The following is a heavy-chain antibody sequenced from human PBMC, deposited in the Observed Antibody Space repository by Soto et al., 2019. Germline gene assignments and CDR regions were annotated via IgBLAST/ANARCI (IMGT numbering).Heavy chain of an antibody. V-gene: IGHV4-4*02. J-gene: IGHJ4*02. Sequence: QVQLQESGPGLVKPAGTLSLKCTVSGGSVTSNNWWGWGRQPPGKGLEWIGEIYHSGSTSYNSSLKSRVSISIDKSTSQFSLKMTSLSAADTALYYCVRGAYMARRFYFDKWGQGTVVTVSS. CDR3: VRGAYMARRFYFDK. CDR2: IYHSGST. D-gene: IGHD2-2*02. CDR1: GGSVTSNNW.